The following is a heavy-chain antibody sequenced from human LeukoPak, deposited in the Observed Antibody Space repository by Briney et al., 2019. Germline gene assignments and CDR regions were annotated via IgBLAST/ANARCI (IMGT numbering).Heavy chain of an antibody. CDR2: ISGSDGRT. J-gene: IGHJ3*02. CDR1: GFTFSSYA. CDR3: AKVRIVGGGAFDI. Sequence: GGSLRLSCAASGFTFSSYAMSWVRQAPGKGLEWVSISGSDGRTYYADSAKGRFTIARDNSKNTLYLHMNSLRAEDTAVYYCAKVRIVGGGAFDIWGQGTMVTVSS. V-gene: IGHV3-23*01. D-gene: IGHD1-26*01.